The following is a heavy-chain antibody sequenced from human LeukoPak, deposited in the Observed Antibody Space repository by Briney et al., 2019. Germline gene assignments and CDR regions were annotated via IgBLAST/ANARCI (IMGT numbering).Heavy chain of an antibody. J-gene: IGHJ6*02. D-gene: IGHD5-18*01. CDR3: ARVSIQLWLRSYYYGMDV. CDR1: GGSFSGYY. Sequence: SETLSLTCAVYGGSFSGYYWSWIRQPPGKGLEWIGEINHSGSTNYNPSLKSRVTISVDTSKNQFSLKLSSVTAADTAVYYCARVSIQLWLRSYYYGMDVWGQGTTVTVSS. CDR2: INHSGST. V-gene: IGHV4-34*01.